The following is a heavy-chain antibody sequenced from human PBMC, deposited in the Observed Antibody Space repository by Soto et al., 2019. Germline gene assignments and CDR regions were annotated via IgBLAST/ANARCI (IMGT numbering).Heavy chain of an antibody. CDR3: AKKLASGTTGLDH. V-gene: IGHV3-23*01. CDR1: GFTFSNYP. Sequence: GGSLRLSCVSSGFTFSNYPMNWVRQAPGKGLEWVSAISGSGGSQYYADSVKGRFTISRDNSKNTLYLQMSSLRAEDTAVYYCAKKLASGTTGLDHWGQGTRVTVSS. CDR2: ISGSGGSQ. D-gene: IGHD1-1*01. J-gene: IGHJ5*02.